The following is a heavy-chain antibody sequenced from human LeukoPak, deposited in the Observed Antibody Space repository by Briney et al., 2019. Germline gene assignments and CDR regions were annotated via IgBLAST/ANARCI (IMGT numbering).Heavy chain of an antibody. Sequence: PGGSLRLSCAASGFTFSSYSMNWVRQAPGKGLEWLSYISISSTTIYYADSVKGRFTISRDNAKNSLYLQMNSLRAEDTAVHYCARDKYYYDSSGGGYYFDYWGQGTLVTVSS. D-gene: IGHD3-22*01. CDR3: ARDKYYYDSSGGGYYFDY. CDR1: GFTFSSYS. V-gene: IGHV3-48*01. CDR2: ISISSTTI. J-gene: IGHJ4*02.